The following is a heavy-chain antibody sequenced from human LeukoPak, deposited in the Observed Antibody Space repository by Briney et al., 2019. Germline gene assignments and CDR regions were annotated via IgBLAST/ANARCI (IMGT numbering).Heavy chain of an antibody. CDR2: IYYSGST. J-gene: IGHJ3*02. V-gene: IGHV4-39*01. D-gene: IGHD6-13*01. CDR1: GGSISSSTYY. Sequence: PSETLSLTCTVSGGSISSSTYYWGWIRQPPGKGLEWIGSIYYSGSTYYNASLKSRVTISADTSKNQFSLKLSSVTAADTAAYYCARPLSGSSSWHGDAFDIWGQGTMVTVSS. CDR3: ARPLSGSSSWHGDAFDI.